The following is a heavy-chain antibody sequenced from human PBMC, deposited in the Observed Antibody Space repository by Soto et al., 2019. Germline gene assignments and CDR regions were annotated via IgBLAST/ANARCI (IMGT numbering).Heavy chain of an antibody. CDR1: GFTFSSYC. Sequence: GGSLRLSCAASGFTFSSYCMHWVRQAPGKGLEWVAVISYDGSNKYYADSVKGRFTISRDNSKNTLYLQMNSLRAEDTAVYYCAKENLGPYDFWSGYLSYYYYYGMDVWGQGTTVTVSS. CDR3: AKENLGPYDFWSGYLSYYYYYGMDV. V-gene: IGHV3-30*18. J-gene: IGHJ6*02. CDR2: ISYDGSNK. D-gene: IGHD3-3*01.